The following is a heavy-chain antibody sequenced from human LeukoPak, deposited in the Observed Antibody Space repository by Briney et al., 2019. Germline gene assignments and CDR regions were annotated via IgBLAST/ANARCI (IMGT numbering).Heavy chain of an antibody. CDR1: GESFSDYY. Sequence: SVTLSLTCAVYGESFSDYYWSWIRQPPGKGLEWIGEINHSGSTNYNPSLKSRVTISVDTSKNQFSLKLSSVTAADTAVYYCAKSGASGCSGTSCAEDYYYYMDVWGKGTTVTVSS. D-gene: IGHD2-2*01. V-gene: IGHV4-34*01. CDR3: AKSGASGCSGTSCAEDYYYYMDV. CDR2: INHSGST. J-gene: IGHJ6*03.